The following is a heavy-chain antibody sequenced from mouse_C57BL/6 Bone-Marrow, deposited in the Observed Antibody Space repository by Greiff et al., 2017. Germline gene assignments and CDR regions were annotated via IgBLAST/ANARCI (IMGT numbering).Heavy chain of an antibody. CDR3: ARRDYRYAMDY. Sequence: VHLVESGAELAKPGASVKLSCKASGYTFTSYWMHWVKQRPGQGLEWIGYINPSSGYTKYNQKFKDKATLTADKSSSTAYMQLSSRTYEDSAVYYCARRDYRYAMDYWGQGTSVTVSS. J-gene: IGHJ4*01. D-gene: IGHD5-5*01. CDR1: GYTFTSYW. CDR2: INPSSGYT. V-gene: IGHV1-7*01.